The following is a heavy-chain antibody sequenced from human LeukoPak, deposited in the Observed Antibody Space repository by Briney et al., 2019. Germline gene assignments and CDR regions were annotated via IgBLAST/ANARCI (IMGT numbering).Heavy chain of an antibody. D-gene: IGHD1-26*01. V-gene: IGHV3-48*03. Sequence: GGSLRLSCAASGFTFSSYEMNWVRQAPGKGLEWVSYISSSGSTIYYADSVKGRFTISRDNSKDTVDLQMNSLRLEDTAVYYCAKAREWELLAPFDYWGQGTLVTVSS. CDR2: ISSSGSTI. J-gene: IGHJ4*02. CDR3: AKAREWELLAPFDY. CDR1: GFTFSSYE.